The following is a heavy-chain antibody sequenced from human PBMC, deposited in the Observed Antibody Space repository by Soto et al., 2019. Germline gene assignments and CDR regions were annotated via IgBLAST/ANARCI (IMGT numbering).Heavy chain of an antibody. CDR1: GASIRSYY. Sequence: SETLSLTCTVSGASIRSYYWSWIRQPPGKGLEWIGYMYYGGGTNYNPSLKSRVSVSIDTPKNQFSLRLTSVTAADTAVYYCARDPVGDTHFDYWGQGAPVTV. CDR2: MYYGGGT. J-gene: IGHJ4*02. D-gene: IGHD1-26*01. V-gene: IGHV4-59*01. CDR3: ARDPVGDTHFDY.